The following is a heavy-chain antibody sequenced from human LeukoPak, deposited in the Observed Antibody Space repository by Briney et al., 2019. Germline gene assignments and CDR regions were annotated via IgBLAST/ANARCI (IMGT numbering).Heavy chain of an antibody. CDR2: ISTSSSYI. J-gene: IGHJ4*02. CDR3: ARDVGLDY. Sequence: GGSLRLSCVASGFTFSTYSMNWVRQAPGKGLKWVSSISTSSSYIDYADSVKGRFTISRDNAKNSLFLQMNSLRAEDTAVYYCARDVGLDYWGQGTLVTVSS. CDR1: GFTFSTYS. D-gene: IGHD2-15*01. V-gene: IGHV3-21*01.